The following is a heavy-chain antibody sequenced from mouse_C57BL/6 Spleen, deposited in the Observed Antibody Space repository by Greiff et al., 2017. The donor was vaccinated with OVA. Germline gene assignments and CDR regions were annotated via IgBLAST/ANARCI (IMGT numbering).Heavy chain of an antibody. CDR2: IYPRSGNT. V-gene: IGHV1-81*01. CDR3: ARWEYDWCFDY. CDR1: GYTFPSYG. D-gene: IGHD2-14*01. J-gene: IGHJ2*01. Sequence: VQLQQSGAELARPGASVKLSCKASGYTFPSYGISWVKQRTGPGLEWIGEIYPRSGNTYYNEKFKGKATLTEDKYSSTAYRELRSLTSEDLAVYFWARWEYDWCFDYWGQGTTLTVSS.